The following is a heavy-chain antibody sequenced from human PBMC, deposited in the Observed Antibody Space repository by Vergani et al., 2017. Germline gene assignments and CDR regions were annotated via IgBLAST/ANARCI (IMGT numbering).Heavy chain of an antibody. V-gene: IGHV3-74*01. CDR3: AKDPQLLYSSGVHWFDP. CDR1: GFTFSSYW. Sequence: EVQLVESGGGLVQPGGSLRLSCAASGFTFSSYWMHWVRQAPGKGLVWVSRINSDGSSTSYADSVKGRFTISRDNSKNTLYLQMNSLRAEDTAVYYCAKDPQLLYSSGVHWFDPWGQGTLVTVSS. J-gene: IGHJ5*02. D-gene: IGHD6-19*01. CDR2: INSDGSST.